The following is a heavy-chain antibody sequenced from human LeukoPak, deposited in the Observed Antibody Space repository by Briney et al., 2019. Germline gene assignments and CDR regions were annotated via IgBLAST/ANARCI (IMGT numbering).Heavy chain of an antibody. Sequence: GGSLRLSCAASGFTFSSYAMSWVRQAPGKGLEWVSFIRVSGANTFYADSVKGRFTISRDNSKNTLYLQMNSLRAEDTAVYYCAKAIGSFPRITIFGQADYWGQGTLVTVSS. CDR3: AKAIGSFPRITIFGQADY. J-gene: IGHJ4*02. CDR1: GFTFSSYA. CDR2: IRVSGANT. D-gene: IGHD3-3*01. V-gene: IGHV3-23*01.